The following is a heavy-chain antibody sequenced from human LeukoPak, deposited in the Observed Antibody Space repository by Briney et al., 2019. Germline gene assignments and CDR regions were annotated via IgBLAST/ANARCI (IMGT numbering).Heavy chain of an antibody. V-gene: IGHV1-18*01. CDR2: ISAYNGNT. CDR3: VKVGGGADDNGGSQAID. CDR1: GYTFTSYG. J-gene: IGHJ4*02. D-gene: IGHD2-8*01. Sequence: ASVKVSCKASGYTFTSYGISWVRQAPGQGLEWMGWISAYNGNTNYAQKLQGRVTMTTDTSTSTAYMELRSLRSDDTAVYYCVKVGGGADDNGGSQAIDWGQGTLVTVSS.